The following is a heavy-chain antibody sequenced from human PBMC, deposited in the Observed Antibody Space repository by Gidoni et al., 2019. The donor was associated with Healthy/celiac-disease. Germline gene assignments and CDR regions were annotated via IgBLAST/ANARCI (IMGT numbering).Heavy chain of an antibody. CDR3: ARDASLTGTTPDY. D-gene: IGHD1-7*01. J-gene: IGHJ4*02. CDR1: GSTFSSYG. V-gene: IGHV3-33*01. Sequence: QVQLVESGGGVVQPGRSLRLSCAAAGSTFSSYGMHWVRQAPGKGLEWVAVIWYDGSNKYYADSVKGRFTISRDNSKNTLYLQMNSLRAEDTAVYYCARDASLTGTTPDYWGQGTLVTVSS. CDR2: IWYDGSNK.